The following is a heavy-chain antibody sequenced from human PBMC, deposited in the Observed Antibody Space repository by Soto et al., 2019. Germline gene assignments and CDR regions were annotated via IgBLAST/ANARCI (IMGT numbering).Heavy chain of an antibody. CDR3: ARDRLEQWLSGDFQH. J-gene: IGHJ1*01. V-gene: IGHV3-7*01. CDR1: VFTCSSYW. CDR2: IKQDGSEK. D-gene: IGHD6-19*01. Sequence: GWSLRLSCSASVFTCSSYWMSWFRQAPGKGLEWVANIKQDGSEKYYVDSVKGRFTISRDNAKNSLYLQMNSLRAEDTAVYYCARDRLEQWLSGDFQHWGQGTLVTVSS.